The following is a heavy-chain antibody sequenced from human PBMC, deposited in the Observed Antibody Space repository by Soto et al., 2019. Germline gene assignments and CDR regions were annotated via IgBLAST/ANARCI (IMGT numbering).Heavy chain of an antibody. CDR1: GGSISSGGYY. CDR2: IYYSGST. V-gene: IGHV4-31*03. D-gene: IGHD5-18*01. J-gene: IGHJ4*02. CDR3: ARVVVDTAQGGPDY. Sequence: SGTLSLTCTVSGGSISSGGYYWSWIRQHPGKGLEWIGYIYYSGSTYYNPSLKSRVTISVDTSKNQFSLKLSSVTAADTAVYYCARVVVDTAQGGPDYWGQGTLVTVSS.